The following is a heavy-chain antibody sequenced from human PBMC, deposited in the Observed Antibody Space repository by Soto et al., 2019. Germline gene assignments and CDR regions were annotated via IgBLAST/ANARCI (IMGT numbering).Heavy chain of an antibody. D-gene: IGHD2-15*01. CDR3: ARPPPGYCSGGSGYSGGDY. V-gene: IGHV4-34*01. CDR2: INHSGST. J-gene: IGHJ4*02. CDR1: GGSFSGYY. Sequence: SETLSLTCAVYGGSFSGYYWSWIRQPPGKGLEWIGEINHSGSTNYNPSLKSRVTISVDTSKNQFSLKLSSVTAADTAVYYCARPPPGYCSGGSGYSGGDYWGRETLVTVSS.